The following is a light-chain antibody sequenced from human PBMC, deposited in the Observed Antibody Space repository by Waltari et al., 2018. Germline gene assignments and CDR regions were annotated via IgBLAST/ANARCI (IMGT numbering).Light chain of an antibody. Sequence: DIQLTQSPSFLSASVGDRVTITCRASQGISAYLAWYQQKPGKAPNLLIYTASTLQSGVPSRFSGSGAGTEFTLTISSLQPEDFATYYCQQLNSYPRSFGHGTKLEIK. CDR3: QQLNSYPRS. CDR1: QGISAY. CDR2: TAS. V-gene: IGKV1-9*01. J-gene: IGKJ2*03.